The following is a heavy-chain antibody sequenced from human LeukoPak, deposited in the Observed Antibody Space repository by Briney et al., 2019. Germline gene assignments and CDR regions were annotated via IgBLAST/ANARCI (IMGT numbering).Heavy chain of an antibody. Sequence: ASVKVSCKASGYTFTGYYMHWVRQAPGQGLEWMGWINPNSGGTNYAQKFQGRVTMTRDTSISTAYMELSRLRSEDTAVYYCAREITLIRGLIITWFDPWGPGTLVAVSS. CDR1: GYTFTGYY. CDR3: AREITLIRGLIITWFDP. CDR2: INPNSGGT. D-gene: IGHD3-10*01. V-gene: IGHV1-2*02. J-gene: IGHJ5*02.